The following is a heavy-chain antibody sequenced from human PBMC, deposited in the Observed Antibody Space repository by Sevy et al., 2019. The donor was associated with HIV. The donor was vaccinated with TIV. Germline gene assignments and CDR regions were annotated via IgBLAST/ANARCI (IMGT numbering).Heavy chain of an antibody. J-gene: IGHJ2*01. CDR3: AGGGWELGVWYFDL. CDR2: IYYSGST. D-gene: IGHD1-26*01. Sequence: SETLSLTCTVSGGSISSYYWSWIRQPPGKGLEWIGYIYYSGSTNYNPSLKSRVTISVDTSKNQFSLKLSSVTAADPALYYWAGGGWELGVWYFDLWGRGTLVTVSS. V-gene: IGHV4-59*01. CDR1: GGSISSYY.